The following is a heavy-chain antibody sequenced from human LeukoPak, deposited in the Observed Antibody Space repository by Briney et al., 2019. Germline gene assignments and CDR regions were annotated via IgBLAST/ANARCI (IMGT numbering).Heavy chain of an antibody. CDR1: GYTFTSYG. Sequence: ASVKVSCKASGYTFTSYGISWGRQAPGQGLEWLGWFSAYNGNTNYAQKLQGRVTMTTDTSTSTAYMELRSLRSDDTAVYYCARDGSGYDSYYYYGMDVWGQGTTVTVSS. V-gene: IGHV1-18*01. CDR2: FSAYNGNT. J-gene: IGHJ6*02. CDR3: ARDGSGYDSYYYYGMDV. D-gene: IGHD5-12*01.